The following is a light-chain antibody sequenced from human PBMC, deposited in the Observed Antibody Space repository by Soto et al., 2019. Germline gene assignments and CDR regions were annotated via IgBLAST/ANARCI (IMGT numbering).Light chain of an antibody. V-gene: IGKV1-5*03. J-gene: IGKJ1*01. Sequence: IRMTQSPSSFSASTGDRVTITCRASQSISSWLAWYQEKPGKAPKLLIYKASSLESGVPSRFSGSGSGTEFTLTISSLQPDDFATYYCQQYNSYPTFGQGTKVEIK. CDR1: QSISSW. CDR3: QQYNSYPT. CDR2: KAS.